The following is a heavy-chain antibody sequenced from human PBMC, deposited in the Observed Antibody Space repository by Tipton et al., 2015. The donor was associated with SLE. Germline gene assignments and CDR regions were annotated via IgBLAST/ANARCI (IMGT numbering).Heavy chain of an antibody. CDR3: ARSRYDSSGYYQPRAAAFDI. Sequence: TLSLTCAVYGGSFSGYYWSWIRQPPGKGLEWIGEINHSGSTNYNPSLKSRVTISVDTSKNQFSLKLSSVTAADTAVYYCARSRYDSSGYYQPRAAAFDIWGQGTVVTVSS. J-gene: IGHJ3*02. V-gene: IGHV4-34*01. D-gene: IGHD3-22*01. CDR2: INHSGST. CDR1: GGSFSGYY.